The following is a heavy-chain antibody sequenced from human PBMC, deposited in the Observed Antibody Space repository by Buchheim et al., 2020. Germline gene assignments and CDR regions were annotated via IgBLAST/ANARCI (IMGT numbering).Heavy chain of an antibody. V-gene: IGHV3-15*01. J-gene: IGHJ4*02. CDR3: TTVNYYDSSGYYYEFADY. CDR2: IKSKTDGGTT. Sequence: EVQLVESGGGLVKPGGSLRLSCAASGFTFSNAWMSWVRQAPGKGLEWVGRIKSKTDGGTTDYAAPVKGRFTISRGDSKNTLYLQMNSLKTEDTAVYYCTTVNYYDSSGYYYEFADYWGQGTL. CDR1: GFTFSNAW. D-gene: IGHD3-22*01.